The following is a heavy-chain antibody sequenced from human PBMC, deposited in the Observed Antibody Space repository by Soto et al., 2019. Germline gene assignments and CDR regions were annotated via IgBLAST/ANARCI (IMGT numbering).Heavy chain of an antibody. CDR1: GGTFNTYA. V-gene: IGHV1-69*19. J-gene: IGHJ4*02. Sequence: QVQLVQSGAEMKKPGSSVKVSCQSSGGTFNTYAMNWVRQAPGQGPEWMGDISPMFGAANYAPKFQGRVTITADESTGTSYMQLSSLTSEAPALYLCAREVQVHTPAFVYWGQGTLVTVSS. D-gene: IGHD3-10*01. CDR3: AREVQVHTPAFVY. CDR2: ISPMFGAA.